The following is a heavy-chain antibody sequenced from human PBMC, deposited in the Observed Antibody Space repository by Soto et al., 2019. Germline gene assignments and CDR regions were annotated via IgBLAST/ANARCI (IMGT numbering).Heavy chain of an antibody. J-gene: IGHJ4*02. D-gene: IGHD6-19*01. V-gene: IGHV3-48*02. CDR3: TRETGLRSSGWSYYFDF. CDR1: GFTLSSYS. CDR2: ISGSGGTI. Sequence: EVQLVESGGGMVQPGGSLRVSCAASGFTLSSYSMHWVRQAPGKGLEWVSYISGSGGTIYYADSVKGRFTISRDNAKNSLSAQMHSLRDEDTAVYFCTRETGLRSSGWSYYFDFWGQGTRVTVSS.